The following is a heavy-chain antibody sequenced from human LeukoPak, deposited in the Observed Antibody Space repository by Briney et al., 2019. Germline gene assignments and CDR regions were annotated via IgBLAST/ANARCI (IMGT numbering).Heavy chain of an antibody. V-gene: IGHV3-66*01. J-gene: IGHJ6*03. D-gene: IGHD7-27*01. CDR1: GFTVGSNY. CDR2: IYSGGST. CDR3: ARSGDLRNYYYYYMDV. Sequence: GGSLRLSCAASGFTVGSNYMSWVRQAPGKGLERVSVIYSGGSTYYADSVKGRFTISRDNSKNTLYLQMNSLRAEDTAVYYCARSGDLRNYYYYYMDVWGKGTTVTVSS.